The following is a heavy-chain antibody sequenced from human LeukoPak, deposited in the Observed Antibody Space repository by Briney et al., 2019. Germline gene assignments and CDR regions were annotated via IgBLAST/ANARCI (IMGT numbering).Heavy chain of an antibody. D-gene: IGHD3-10*01. CDR3: ARGDGSGSYWGLAGY. CDR2: IIPIFGTA. CDR1: GGTFSSYA. Sequence: SVKVSWKASGGTFSSYAISWVRQAPGQGLEWMGRIIPIFGTANYAQKFQGRVTITADKSTSTAYMELSSLRSEDTAVYYCARGDGSGSYWGLAGYWGQGTLVTVSS. V-gene: IGHV1-69*06. J-gene: IGHJ4*02.